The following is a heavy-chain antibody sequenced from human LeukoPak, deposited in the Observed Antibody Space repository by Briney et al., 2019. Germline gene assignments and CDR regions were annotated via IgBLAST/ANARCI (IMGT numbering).Heavy chain of an antibody. D-gene: IGHD2-15*01. CDR1: GYTFTGYY. V-gene: IGHV1-2*02. J-gene: IGHJ1*01. CDR2: INPNSGGT. Sequence: ASVKVSCTASGYTFTGYYMHWVRQAPGQGLEWMGWINPNSGGTNYAQKFQGRDTMTRDTSISTAYMELSRLRSDDTAVYYCARDRRYCSGGSCYSYLIGEYFQHWGQGTLVTVSS. CDR3: ARDRRYCSGGSCYSYLIGEYFQH.